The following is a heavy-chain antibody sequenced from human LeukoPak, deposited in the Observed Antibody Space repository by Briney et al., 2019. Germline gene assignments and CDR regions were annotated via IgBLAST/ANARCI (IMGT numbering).Heavy chain of an antibody. CDR2: VSGSGGNT. Sequence: GGSLRLSCAASGFTFSTYAMSWVRQAPGKGLEWVSSVSGSGGNTHYADSVKGRFTISRDNSKNTLSLQMNSLRAEDTAAYYCAKSGLSRFDYWGQGTLVTVSS. V-gene: IGHV3-23*01. J-gene: IGHJ4*02. CDR3: AKSGLSRFDY. D-gene: IGHD4/OR15-4a*01. CDR1: GFTFSTYA.